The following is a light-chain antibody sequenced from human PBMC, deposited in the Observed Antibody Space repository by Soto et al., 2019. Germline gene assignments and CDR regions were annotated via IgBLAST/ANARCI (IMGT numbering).Light chain of an antibody. CDR1: QSVSNN. CDR2: STS. CDR3: QQYNNWPRT. J-gene: IGKJ1*01. Sequence: EIVMTQSPATLSVSPGERATLSCRASQSVSNNFAWYQLKPGQAPRLLIYSTSFRDNGITARFSGSGSGTEFTLSISSLQSEDFAVYYCQQYNNWPRTFGQGTKVEIK. V-gene: IGKV3-15*01.